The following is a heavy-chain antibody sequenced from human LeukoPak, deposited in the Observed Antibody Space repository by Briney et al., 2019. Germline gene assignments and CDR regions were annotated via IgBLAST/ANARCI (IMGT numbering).Heavy chain of an antibody. V-gene: IGHV3-74*01. J-gene: IGHJ4*02. CDR3: ARESERSTSIFRTDPDYFDH. CDR1: GFTFSNHW. Sequence: GGSLRLSCAASGFTFSNHWMHWVRQAPGKGLMWVSRINRDGSRTDYADSVKGRFTISRDDAKNTLYLQMSSLRAEDTAVYYCARESERSTSIFRTDPDYFDHWGQGALVTVSS. CDR2: INRDGSRT. D-gene: IGHD3-3*01.